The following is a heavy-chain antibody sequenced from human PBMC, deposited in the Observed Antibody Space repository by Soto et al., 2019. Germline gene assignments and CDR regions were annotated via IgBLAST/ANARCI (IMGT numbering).Heavy chain of an antibody. D-gene: IGHD5-18*01. CDR3: ARDRGPYSYGKNSPYYYYGMDV. CDR2: IWYDGSNK. CDR1: GFTFSSYG. J-gene: IGHJ6*02. Sequence: GGSLRLSCAASGFTFSSYGMHWVRQAPGKGLEWVAVIWYDGSNKYYADSVKGRFTISRDNSKNTLYLQMNSLRAEDTAVYYCARDRGPYSYGKNSPYYYYGMDVWGQGTTVTVSS. V-gene: IGHV3-33*01.